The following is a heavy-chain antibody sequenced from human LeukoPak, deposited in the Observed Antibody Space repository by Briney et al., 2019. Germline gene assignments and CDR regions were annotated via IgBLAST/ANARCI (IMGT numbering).Heavy chain of an antibody. V-gene: IGHV3-53*01. CDR2: IYSGGST. CDR3: ARVGTGTSGYFDY. D-gene: IGHD2-8*01. CDR1: GFILSSNY. J-gene: IGHJ4*02. Sequence: GVSLRLSCAPSGFILSSNYMSWVRQAPGKGLEWVSIIYSGGSTYYADSVKGRLTISRENSNNTVYLQMNSLRGEDTAMYYCARVGTGTSGYFDYWGQGALVTVSS.